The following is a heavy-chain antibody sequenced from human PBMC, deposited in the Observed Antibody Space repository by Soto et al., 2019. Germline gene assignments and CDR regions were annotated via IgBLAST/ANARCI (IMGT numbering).Heavy chain of an antibody. CDR2: ISGSGGST. D-gene: IGHD2-21*02. V-gene: IGHV3-23*01. J-gene: IGHJ4*02. CDR1: GFTFSSYA. Sequence: EVQLLESGGGLVQPGGSLRLSCAASGFTFSSYAMSWVRQAPGKGLEWVSAISGSGGSTYYAYSVKGRFTNSRDNSKNTAYLQMPSLRDADTAVYYCAKGPVVTAIASVDCWGQGTLVTGSS. CDR3: AKGPVVTAIASVDC.